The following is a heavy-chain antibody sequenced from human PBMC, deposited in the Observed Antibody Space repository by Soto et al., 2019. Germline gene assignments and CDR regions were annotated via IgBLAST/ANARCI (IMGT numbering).Heavy chain of an antibody. J-gene: IGHJ4*02. D-gene: IGHD2-15*01. V-gene: IGHV4-39*01. CDR2: IFYSGST. CDR3: ARQLGYCSGGTCLFDY. CDR1: GGSISSSSYY. Sequence: PSETLSLTCTVSGGSISSSSYYWGWIRQAPGKWLEWIGSIFYSGSTYYKLSLKSRVTISVDTSKNQFSLKLSSVTGPDTAVYYCARQLGYCSGGTCLFDYWGQGTLVTVSS.